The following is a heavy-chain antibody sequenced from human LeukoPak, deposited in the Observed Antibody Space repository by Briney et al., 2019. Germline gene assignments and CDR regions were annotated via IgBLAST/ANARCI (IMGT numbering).Heavy chain of an antibody. Sequence: GASVKVSCKASGYTFTTYGISWVRQAPGQGLEWMRWISAYNGYTNFAQKLQGRVTMTTDTSTSTAYIELRSLRSDDTAVYYCARFPLGTTVTPLDYWGQGTLVTVSS. CDR3: ARFPLGTTVTPLDY. V-gene: IGHV1-18*01. D-gene: IGHD4-17*01. J-gene: IGHJ4*02. CDR1: GYTFTTYG. CDR2: ISAYNGYT.